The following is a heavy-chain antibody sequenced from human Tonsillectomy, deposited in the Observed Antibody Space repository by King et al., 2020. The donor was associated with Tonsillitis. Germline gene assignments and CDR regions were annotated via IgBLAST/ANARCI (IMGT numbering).Heavy chain of an antibody. D-gene: IGHD2-21*02. CDR2: ISTYNGNT. CDR3: GRIYCGGDCYSGPWDY. Sequence: QLVQSGAEVKKPGASVKVSCKASGYTFTDYGVSWVRQAPGQGLEWMGWISTYNGNTNYAQKHQGRVTMTTETSTSTAYMELRGLRSDDTAVYYCGRIYCGGDCYSGPWDYWGQGTLVTVSS. V-gene: IGHV1-18*01. J-gene: IGHJ4*02. CDR1: GYTFTDYG.